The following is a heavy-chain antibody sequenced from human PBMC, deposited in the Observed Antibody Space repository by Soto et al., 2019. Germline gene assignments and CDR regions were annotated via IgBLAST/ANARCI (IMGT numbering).Heavy chain of an antibody. Sequence: ASVKVSCKASGYTFTGYYMHWVRQAPGQGLEWMGWINPNSGGTNYAQKFQGWVTMTRDTSISTAYMELSRLRSDDTAVYYCARQSLKEGDYSNYNFDYWGQGTLVTVSS. D-gene: IGHD4-4*01. CDR2: INPNSGGT. CDR3: ARQSLKEGDYSNYNFDY. CDR1: GYTFTGYY. J-gene: IGHJ4*02. V-gene: IGHV1-2*04.